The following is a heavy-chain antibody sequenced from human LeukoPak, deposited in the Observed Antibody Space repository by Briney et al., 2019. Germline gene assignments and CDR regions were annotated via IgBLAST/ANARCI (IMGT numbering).Heavy chain of an antibody. D-gene: IGHD6-6*01. J-gene: IGHJ4*02. CDR1: GFTFNGYA. CDR3: ARHRSSWLIDY. Sequence: GGSLRLSCAASGFTFNGYAMSWVRQAPWERLQWVSGISDSGGNTYYADSVRGRFTISRDNSKNTLYLQMNSLRAEDTAVHYCARHRSSWLIDYWGQGTLVTVSS. V-gene: IGHV3-23*01. CDR2: ISDSGGNT.